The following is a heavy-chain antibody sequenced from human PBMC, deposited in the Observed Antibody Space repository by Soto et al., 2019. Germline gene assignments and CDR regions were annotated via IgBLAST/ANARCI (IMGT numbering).Heavy chain of an antibody. CDR1: GGSFSGYY. CDR2: INHSGST. D-gene: IGHD3-10*01. V-gene: IGHV4-34*01. Sequence: SETLSLTCAVYGGSFSGYYWSWIRQPPGKGLEWIGEINHSGSTNYNPSLKSRVTISVDTSKNQFSLKLSSVTAADTAVYYCARGWYYGSGSCYNPYYYYYGMDVWGQGTTVTVSS. J-gene: IGHJ6*02. CDR3: ARGWYYGSGSCYNPYYYYYGMDV.